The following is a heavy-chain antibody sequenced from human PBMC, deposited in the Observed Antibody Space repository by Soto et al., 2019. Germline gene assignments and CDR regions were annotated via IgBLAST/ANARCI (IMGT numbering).Heavy chain of an antibody. V-gene: IGHV4-4*02. Sequence: PSETLSLTCAVSGGSISSSNWWSWVRQPPGKGLEWIGEIYHSGSTNYNPSLKSRVTISVDKSKNQVSLKLTSVTAADTAAYFCARILMNYYRLDYWGQGALVTVSS. CDR3: ARILMNYYRLDY. CDR1: GGSISSSNW. CDR2: IYHSGST. J-gene: IGHJ4*02. D-gene: IGHD3-10*01.